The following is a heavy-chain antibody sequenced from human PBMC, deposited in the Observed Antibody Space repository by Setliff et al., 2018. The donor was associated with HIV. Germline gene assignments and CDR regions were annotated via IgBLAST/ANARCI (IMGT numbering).Heavy chain of an antibody. J-gene: IGHJ5*02. CDR2: INLVTGKT. CDR1: GNTFARQSHD. CDR3: ARVPVLYYYDSSGYYENWFDP. V-gene: IGHV1-3*01. Sequence: GASVKVSCKTSGNTFARQSHDLHWVRQVPGQGLEWMGWINLVTGKTAYLQKFQGRVTITRDTSASTAYMEMSSLSSEDTAVYYCARVPVLYYYDSSGYYENWFDPWGQGTLVTVSS. D-gene: IGHD3-22*01.